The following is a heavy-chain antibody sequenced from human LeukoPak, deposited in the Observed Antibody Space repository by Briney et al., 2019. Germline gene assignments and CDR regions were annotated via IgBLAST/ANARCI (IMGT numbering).Heavy chain of an antibody. CDR3: ARDVEQWLVRVYYFDY. CDR1: GFTLSSYS. J-gene: IGHJ4*02. Sequence: GGSLRLSCATSGFTLSSYSMNWVRQAPGRGLEWVSYISSGSTTIYYADSVKGRFTISRDNAKNSLYLQMNSLRAEDTAVYYCARDVEQWLVRVYYFDYWGQGTLVTVSS. V-gene: IGHV3-48*01. D-gene: IGHD6-19*01. CDR2: ISSGSTTI.